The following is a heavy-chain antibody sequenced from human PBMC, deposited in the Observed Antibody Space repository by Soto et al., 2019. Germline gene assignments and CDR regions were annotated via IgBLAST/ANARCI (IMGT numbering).Heavy chain of an antibody. D-gene: IGHD5-18*01. CDR1: GLTFGSYA. Sequence: PGGSLRLSCAASGLTFGSYAMSWVRQSPGKGLEWVSAISGSGGSTYYADSVKGRFTISRDNSKNTLYLQMNSLRAEDTAVYYCAAMWGYSYGFPVLNGMDVWGQGTTVTVSS. CDR2: ISGSGGST. J-gene: IGHJ6*02. V-gene: IGHV3-23*01. CDR3: AAMWGYSYGFPVLNGMDV.